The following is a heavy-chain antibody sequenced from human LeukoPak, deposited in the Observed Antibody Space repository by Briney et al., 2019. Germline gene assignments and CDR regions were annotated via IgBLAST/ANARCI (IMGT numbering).Heavy chain of an antibody. V-gene: IGHV1-46*01. J-gene: IGHJ4*02. Sequence: ASVKVSCKASGYTFTSQFIHWVRQAPGQGLGWMGIINPSGSPTSYAQNFQGRVTMTTDTSTSTVYMDLSSLRSDDTAVYYCARGREWDYFDYGGQGTLVTVSS. CDR1: GYTFTSQF. D-gene: IGHD1-26*01. CDR2: INPSGSPT. CDR3: ARGREWDYFDY.